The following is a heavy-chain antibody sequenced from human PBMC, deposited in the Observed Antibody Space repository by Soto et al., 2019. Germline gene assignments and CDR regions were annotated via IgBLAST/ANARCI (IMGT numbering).Heavy chain of an antibody. CDR1: GGSISSGDYY. Sequence: QVQLQESGPGLVKPSQTLSLTCTVSGGSISSGDYYWSWIRQPPGKGLEWIGYIYYSGSTYYNPSLKCRVTKSVATSKNQFSLKLSAVTAADTAVYYCAILRGGGDYYFDYWGQGTLVTVSS. CDR2: IYYSGST. CDR3: AILRGGGDYYFDY. V-gene: IGHV4-30-4*01. D-gene: IGHD3-16*01. J-gene: IGHJ4*02.